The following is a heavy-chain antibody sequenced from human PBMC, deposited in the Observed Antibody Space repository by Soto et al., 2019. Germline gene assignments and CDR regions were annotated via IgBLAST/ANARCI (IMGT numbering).Heavy chain of an antibody. D-gene: IGHD6-19*01. V-gene: IGHV4-39*01. CDR1: GGSISSSSYY. CDR2: IYYSGST. Sequence: SETLSLTCTVSGGSISSSSYYWGWIRQPPGKGLEWIGSIYYSGSTYYNPSLKSRVTISVDTSKNQFSLKLSSVTAADTAVYYCASTNSSGWYRLSYYYYGMDVWGQGTTVNVSS. CDR3: ASTNSSGWYRLSYYYYGMDV. J-gene: IGHJ6*02.